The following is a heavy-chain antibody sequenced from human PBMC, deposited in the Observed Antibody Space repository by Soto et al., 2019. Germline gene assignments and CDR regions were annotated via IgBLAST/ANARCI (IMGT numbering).Heavy chain of an antibody. J-gene: IGHJ4*02. CDR2: ISAYNGNT. V-gene: IGHV1-18*01. CDR1: GYTXTSYG. D-gene: IGHD3-16*02. CDR3: ARDAEYYDYIWGSYRSPNFDY. Sequence: ASVKVSCKASGYTXTSYGISWVRQAPGQGLERIGWISAYNGNTNYAQKLQGRVTMTTDTSTSTAYMELRSLRSDDTAVYYCARDAEYYDYIWGSYRSPNFDYWGQGTLVTVSS.